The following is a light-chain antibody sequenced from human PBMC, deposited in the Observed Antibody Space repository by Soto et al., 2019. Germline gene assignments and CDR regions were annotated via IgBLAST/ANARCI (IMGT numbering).Light chain of an antibody. CDR3: QQYNSYPWT. CDR2: KSP. J-gene: IGKJ1*01. CDR1: QTISSW. Sequence: DVQMTQSPSTLSGSVGDRVTITCRASQTISSWLAWYQQKPGKAPKLLIYKSPSLESGVPSRFSGSGSGTEFTLTISSLQPDDFATYYCQQYNSYPWTFGQGTKVDIK. V-gene: IGKV1-5*03.